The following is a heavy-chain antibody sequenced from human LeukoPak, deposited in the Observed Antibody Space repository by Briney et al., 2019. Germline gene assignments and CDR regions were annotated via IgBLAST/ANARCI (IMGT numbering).Heavy chain of an antibody. Sequence: GSLRLSCAASGFTFSSYSMNWVRQAPGKGLEWVSSISSSSSYIYYADSVKGRFTISRDNAKNSLYLQMNSLRAEDTAVYYCARDRSLTTVIPPNYWGQGTLVTVSS. J-gene: IGHJ4*02. D-gene: IGHD4-17*01. CDR1: GFTFSSYS. CDR3: ARDRSLTTVIPPNY. CDR2: ISSSSSYI. V-gene: IGHV3-21*01.